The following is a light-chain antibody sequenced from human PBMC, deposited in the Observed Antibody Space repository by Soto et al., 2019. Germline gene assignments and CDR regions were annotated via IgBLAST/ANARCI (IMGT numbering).Light chain of an antibody. J-gene: IGLJ2*01. V-gene: IGLV7-46*01. Sequence: QAVVTQEPSLTVSPGGTVTLTCGSSTGAVTSGHYPYWFQQKPGQAPRTLIYDTSNKHSWTPARFSGSLLGGKAALTLSGAPPEDGAEYYCFLSDSGPRPLVLFGGGTKPAVL. CDR2: DTS. CDR1: TGAVTSGHY. CDR3: FLSDSGPRPLVL.